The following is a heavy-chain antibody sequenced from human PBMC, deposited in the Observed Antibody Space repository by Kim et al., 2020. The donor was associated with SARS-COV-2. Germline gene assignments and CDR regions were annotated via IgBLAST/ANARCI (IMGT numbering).Heavy chain of an antibody. CDR3: ARDGPKNPIVVVPAAIYY. V-gene: IGHV1-2*02. J-gene: IGHJ4*02. Sequence: ASVKVSCKASGYTFTGYYMHWVRQAPGQGLEWMGWINPNSGGTNYAQKFQGRVTMTRDTSISTAYMELSRLRSDDTAVYYCARDGPKNPIVVVPAAIYYWGQGTLVTVSS. CDR1: GYTFTGYY. D-gene: IGHD2-2*01. CDR2: INPNSGGT.